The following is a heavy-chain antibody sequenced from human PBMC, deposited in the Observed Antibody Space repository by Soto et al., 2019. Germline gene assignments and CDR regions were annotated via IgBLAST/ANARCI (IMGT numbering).Heavy chain of an antibody. CDR3: ARGGPVSVSPAWQLLGYFDY. CDR2: ISYTGAT. J-gene: IGHJ4*01. CDR1: GGSISRGAYF. Sequence: QVHLQDSGPGQVRPSQTLSLSCSVSGGSISRGAYFWTWIRQFPGKGLEWIAYISYTGATYYNPSLKSRVTILADTSKNQFSLKLNSVTSADTAVYYCARGGPVSVSPAWQLLGYFDYWGHGTLVTVSS. D-gene: IGHD2-15*01. V-gene: IGHV4-31*03.